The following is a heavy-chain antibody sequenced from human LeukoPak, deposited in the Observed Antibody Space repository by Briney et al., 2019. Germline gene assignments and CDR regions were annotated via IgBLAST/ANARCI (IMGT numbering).Heavy chain of an antibody. J-gene: IGHJ4*02. D-gene: IGHD6-19*01. CDR2: IYYSGNT. V-gene: IGHV4-31*03. CDR1: SGSISSAAYY. Sequence: PSQTPSLTCTVSSGSISSAAYYWSWIRQHPGKGLEWIGNIYYSGNTYYNPSLKSRLIISVDTSKNQFSLKLSSVTAADTAVYYCATAVAGTRIDYWGQGMLITVSS. CDR3: ATAVAGTRIDY.